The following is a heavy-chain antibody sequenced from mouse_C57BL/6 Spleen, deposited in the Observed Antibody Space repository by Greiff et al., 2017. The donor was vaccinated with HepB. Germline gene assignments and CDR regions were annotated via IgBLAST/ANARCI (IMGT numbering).Heavy chain of an antibody. CDR1: GFNIKNTY. Sequence: EVQLVESVAELVRPGASVKLSCTASGFNIKNTYMHWVKQRPEQGLEWIGRIDPANGNTKYAPKFQGKATITADTSSNTAYLQLSSLTSEDTAIYYCAPAYYSNYVDAMDYWGQGTSVTVSS. V-gene: IGHV14-3*01. D-gene: IGHD2-5*01. CDR2: IDPANGNT. CDR3: APAYYSNYVDAMDY. J-gene: IGHJ4*01.